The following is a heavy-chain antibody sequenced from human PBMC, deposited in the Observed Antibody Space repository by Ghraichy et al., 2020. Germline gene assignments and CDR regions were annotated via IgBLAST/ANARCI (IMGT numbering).Heavy chain of an antibody. CDR2: ISAYNGNT. CDR3: ARESFYDGSGYYSSKYYGMDV. CDR1: VYTFTRYA. J-gene: IGHJ6*02. D-gene: IGHD3-22*01. V-gene: IGHV1-18*01. Sequence: ASVKVSCKASVYTFTRYAITWVRQAPGHGLEWMGWISAYNGNTKYAQKIQGRVTMTTETSTSTAYLDLRSLTSDDTAVYYCARESFYDGSGYYSSKYYGMDVWGQGTTVTVSS.